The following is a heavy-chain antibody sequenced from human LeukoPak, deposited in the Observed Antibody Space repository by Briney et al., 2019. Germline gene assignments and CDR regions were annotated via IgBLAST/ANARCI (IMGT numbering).Heavy chain of an antibody. J-gene: IGHJ6*02. CDR2: IYSGGST. Sequence: GGSLRLSCAASGFTVSSNYMSWVRQAPGKGLEWVSVIYSGGSTYYADSVKGRFTISRDNSKNTLYLQMNSLRAEDTAVYYCARDRKPTPLYYGMDVWGQGTTVTVSS. V-gene: IGHV3-53*01. CDR3: ARDRKPTPLYYGMDV. CDR1: GFTVSSNY.